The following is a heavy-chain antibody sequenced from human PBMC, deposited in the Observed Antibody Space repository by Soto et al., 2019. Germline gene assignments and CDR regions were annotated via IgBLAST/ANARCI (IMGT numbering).Heavy chain of an antibody. Sequence: RASVKVSCKASGYTFTSYDINWVRQATGQGLEWMGWMNPNSGNTGYAQKFQGRVTMTRNTSISTAYMELSSLRSEDTAVYYCARAMAGVRFLEWFNWFDPWGQGTLVTVSS. CDR1: GYTFTSYD. D-gene: IGHD3-3*01. V-gene: IGHV1-8*01. CDR2: MNPNSGNT. J-gene: IGHJ5*02. CDR3: ARAMAGVRFLEWFNWFDP.